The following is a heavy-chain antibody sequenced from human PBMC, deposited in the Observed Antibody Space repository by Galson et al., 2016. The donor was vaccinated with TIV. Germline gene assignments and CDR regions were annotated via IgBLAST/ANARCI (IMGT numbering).Heavy chain of an antibody. J-gene: IGHJ5*02. V-gene: IGHV1-69*13. Sequence: SVKVSCKASGVIFNSYAISWVRQAPGQGLEWVGGIIAIFGVASYAQKFQGRVTITADESTSTVYMELSSLRSEDTAVYYCARERLELGSFDPWGQGTLVTVSS. D-gene: IGHD1-7*01. CDR2: IIAIFGVA. CDR3: ARERLELGSFDP. CDR1: GVIFNSYA.